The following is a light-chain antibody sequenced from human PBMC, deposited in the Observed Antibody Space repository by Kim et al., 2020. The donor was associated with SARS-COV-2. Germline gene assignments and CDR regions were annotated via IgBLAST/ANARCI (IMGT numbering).Light chain of an antibody. V-gene: IGLV3-25*03. CDR1: ALPKQY. CDR2: EDT. Sequence: SYELTQPPSVSVSPGQTARITCSGDALPKQYAYWFQQKPGQAPVVVIYEDTERPSGIPERFSGSTSGTTVTLTISGVQAEDEADYYCQSADSSDTFRVFGGGTQLTVL. J-gene: IGLJ3*02. CDR3: QSADSSDTFRV.